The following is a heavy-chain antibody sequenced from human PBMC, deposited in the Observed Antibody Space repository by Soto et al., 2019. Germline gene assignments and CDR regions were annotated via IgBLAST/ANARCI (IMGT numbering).Heavy chain of an antibody. V-gene: IGHV3-23*01. Sequence: EVQLLESGGGLIKPGGSLRLSCAASGFTFSSYAMRWVRQAPGKGLEWVSVISGNGGSTHYADSVKGRFTISRDNSKNTVYMQMDTLRAEDTAVYFCAGTRGSGIYYHYYAMAVWGRGTTVTVSS. CDR3: AGTRGSGIYYHYYAMAV. CDR1: GFTFSSYA. J-gene: IGHJ6*02. D-gene: IGHD3-10*01. CDR2: ISGNGGST.